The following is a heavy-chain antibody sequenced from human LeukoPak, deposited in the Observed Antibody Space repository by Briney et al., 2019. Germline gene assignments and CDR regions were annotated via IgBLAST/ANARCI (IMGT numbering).Heavy chain of an antibody. CDR2: IYPGDSDT. J-gene: IGHJ4*02. CDR1: GYSFTNYW. CDR3: AKNANSYSSGLDY. V-gene: IGHV5-51*01. D-gene: IGHD6-19*01. Sequence: GESLKISCKCSGYSFTNYWIGWVRQMPGKGLEWMGIIYPGDSDTRYSPSFQGQVTISADKSISTAYLQWSSLKASDTAMYYCAKNANSYSSGLDYWGQGTLVSVSS.